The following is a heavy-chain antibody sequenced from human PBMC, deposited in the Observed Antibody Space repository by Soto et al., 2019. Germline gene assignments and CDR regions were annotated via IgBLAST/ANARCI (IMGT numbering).Heavy chain of an antibody. D-gene: IGHD2-2*01. J-gene: IGHJ6*02. CDR2: IYYSGST. Sequence: SETLSLTCTVSGGSISSGGYYWSWIRQHPGKGLEWIGYIYYSGSTYYNPSLKSRVTISVDTSKNQFSLKLSSVTAADTAVYYCARDMGYCSSIFFRWWADYCAVLDFSGQG. CDR3: ARDMGYCSSIFFRWWADYCAVLDF. CDR1: GGSISSGGYY. V-gene: IGHV4-31*03.